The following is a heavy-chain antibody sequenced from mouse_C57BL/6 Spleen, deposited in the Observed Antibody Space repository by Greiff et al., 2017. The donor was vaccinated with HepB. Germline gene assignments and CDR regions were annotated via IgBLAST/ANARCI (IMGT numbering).Heavy chain of an antibody. Sequence: EVQLQQSGPVLVKPGASVKMSCKASGYTFTDYYMNWVKQSHGKSLEWIGVINPYNGGTSYNQKFKGKATLTVDKSSSTAYMELNSLTSEDSAVYYCAREGEYYGSSGYFDVWGTGTTVTVSS. V-gene: IGHV1-19*01. D-gene: IGHD1-1*01. CDR1: GYTFTDYY. CDR3: AREGEYYGSSGYFDV. J-gene: IGHJ1*03. CDR2: INPYNGGT.